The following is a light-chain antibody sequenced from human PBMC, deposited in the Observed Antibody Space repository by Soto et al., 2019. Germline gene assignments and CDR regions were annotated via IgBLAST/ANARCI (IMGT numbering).Light chain of an antibody. CDR2: DAS. CDR3: QHGVT. Sequence: DIQMTQSPSTLSASVGDRVTITCRASQSISSWLAWYQQKPGKAPKLLIYDASSLESGVPSRFSGSGSGTEFTLTISSLQPDDCATYYCQHGVTFGPGTKVDIK. CDR1: QSISSW. J-gene: IGKJ3*01. V-gene: IGKV1-5*01.